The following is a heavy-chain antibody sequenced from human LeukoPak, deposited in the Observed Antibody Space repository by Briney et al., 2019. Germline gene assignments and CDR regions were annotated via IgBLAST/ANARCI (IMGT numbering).Heavy chain of an antibody. V-gene: IGHV4-31*03. CDR2: IYYSGST. CDR3: ARAVHSSGYYPMYYFDY. Sequence: SQTLSLTCTVSGGSISSGGYYWSWIRQHPGTGLEWIGYIYYSGSTYYNPSLKSRVTISVDTSKNQFSLKLSSVTAADTAVYYCARAVHSSGYYPMYYFDYWGQGTLVTVSS. J-gene: IGHJ4*02. CDR1: GGSISSGGYY. D-gene: IGHD3-22*01.